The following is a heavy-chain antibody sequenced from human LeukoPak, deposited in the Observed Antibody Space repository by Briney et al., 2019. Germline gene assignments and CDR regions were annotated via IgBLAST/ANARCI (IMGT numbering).Heavy chain of an antibody. Sequence: GGSLRLSCAASGFTFSSYGMHWVRQAPGKGLEWVAAISYDGSNKYYADSVKGRFTISRDNSKNTLYLQMNSLRAEDTAVYYCAKSTVTTVFDYWGQGTLVTVSS. CDR2: ISYDGSNK. CDR3: AKSTVTTVFDY. V-gene: IGHV3-30*18. J-gene: IGHJ4*02. D-gene: IGHD4-17*01. CDR1: GFTFSSYG.